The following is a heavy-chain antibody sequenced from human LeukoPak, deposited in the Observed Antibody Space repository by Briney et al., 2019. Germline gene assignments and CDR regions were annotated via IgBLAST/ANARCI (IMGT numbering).Heavy chain of an antibody. J-gene: IGHJ4*02. CDR1: GGSTSSSSYY. CDR2: IYYSGST. CDR3: ARQLGYCSSTSCYADKVDY. Sequence: SETLSLTCTVSGGSTSSSSYYWGWIRRPPGKGLEWIGSIYYSGSTYYNPSLKSRVTISVDTSKNQFSLKLSSVTAADTAVYYCARQLGYCSSTSCYADKVDYWGQGTLVTVSS. V-gene: IGHV4-39*01. D-gene: IGHD2-2*01.